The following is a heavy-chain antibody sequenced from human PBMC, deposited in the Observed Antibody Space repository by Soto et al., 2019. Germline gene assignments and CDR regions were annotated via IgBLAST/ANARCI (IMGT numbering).Heavy chain of an antibody. CDR2: ISGSDGST. J-gene: IGHJ4*02. CDR3: ARRSSSWYFDY. CDR1: GFTFSSYA. V-gene: IGHV3-23*01. D-gene: IGHD6-13*01. Sequence: RLSCAASGFTFSSYAMNWVRQAPGKGLEWVSVISGSDGSTYYADSVKGRFTISRDNSKNTLNLQMNSLRAEDTAVYYCARRSSSWYFDYWGQGTLVTVSS.